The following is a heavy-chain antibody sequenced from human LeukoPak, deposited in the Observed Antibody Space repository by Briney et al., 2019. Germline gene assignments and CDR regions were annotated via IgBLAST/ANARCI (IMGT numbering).Heavy chain of an antibody. Sequence: ASVKASCKASGYSFTKYGLNWVRQAPGQGLQWMGWISCYNGHTHYAQNFQGRVTMTTDTSTNTAYMELRGLRSDDTAIYYFARREGRSASPFFFDSWGQGTLVTVTS. J-gene: IGHJ4*02. V-gene: IGHV1-18*01. CDR2: ISCYNGHT. CDR1: GYSFTKYG. D-gene: IGHD6-6*01. CDR3: ARREGRSASPFFFDS.